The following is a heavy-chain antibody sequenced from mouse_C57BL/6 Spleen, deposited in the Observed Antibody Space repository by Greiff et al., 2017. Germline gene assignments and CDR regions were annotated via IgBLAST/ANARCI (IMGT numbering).Heavy chain of an antibody. CDR2: IYPGDGDT. Sequence: VKLMESGPELVKPGASVKISCKASGYAFSSSWMNWVKQRPGKGLEWIGRIYPGDGDTNYNGKFKGKATLTADKSSSTAYMQLSSLTSEDSAVYFCARDSNYDGFAYWGLGTLVTVSA. D-gene: IGHD2-5*01. CDR1: GYAFSSSW. V-gene: IGHV1-82*01. J-gene: IGHJ3*01. CDR3: ARDSNYDGFAY.